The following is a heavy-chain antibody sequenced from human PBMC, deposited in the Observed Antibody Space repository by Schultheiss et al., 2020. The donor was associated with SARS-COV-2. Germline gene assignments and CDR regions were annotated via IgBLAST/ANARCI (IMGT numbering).Heavy chain of an antibody. CDR3: VRLPSRGITTGGTVDY. V-gene: IGHV4-39*01. J-gene: IGHJ4*02. CDR1: GGSISSTSFY. CDR2: INHSGST. D-gene: IGHD3-10*01. Sequence: SETLSLTCTVSGGSISSTSFYWSWVRQPPGKGLEWIGEINHSGSTNYNPSLKSRVTISVDTSKNQFSLRLISMTAADTAVYYCVRLPSRGITTGGTVDYWGQGALVTVSS.